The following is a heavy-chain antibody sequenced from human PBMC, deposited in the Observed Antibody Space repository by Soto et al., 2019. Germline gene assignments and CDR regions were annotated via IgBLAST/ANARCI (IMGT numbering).Heavy chain of an antibody. CDR3: ARDKATVTLGGWGYYGMDV. D-gene: IGHD4-4*01. Sequence: GGSLRLSCAASGFTFSSYGMHWVRQAPGKGLEWVAVIWYDGSNKYYADSVKGRFTISRDNSKNTLYLQMNSLRAEDTAVYYCARDKATVTLGGWGYYGMDVWGQGTTVTVSS. CDR1: GFTFSSYG. V-gene: IGHV3-33*01. J-gene: IGHJ6*02. CDR2: IWYDGSNK.